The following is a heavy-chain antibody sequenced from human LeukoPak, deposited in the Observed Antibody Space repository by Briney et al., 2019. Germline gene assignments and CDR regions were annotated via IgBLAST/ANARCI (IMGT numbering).Heavy chain of an antibody. CDR1: GYSFTGYY. V-gene: IGHV1-18*01. J-gene: IGHJ6*03. CDR3: AREGGTYYDFWSGHYYYYYMDV. D-gene: IGHD3-3*01. CDR2: ISAYNGNT. Sequence: ASVKVSCKASGYSFTGYYMHWVRQAPGQGLEWMGWISAYNGNTNYAQKLQGRVTMTTDTSTSTAYMELRSLRSDDTAVYYCAREGGTYYDFWSGHYYYYYMDVWGKGTTVTVSS.